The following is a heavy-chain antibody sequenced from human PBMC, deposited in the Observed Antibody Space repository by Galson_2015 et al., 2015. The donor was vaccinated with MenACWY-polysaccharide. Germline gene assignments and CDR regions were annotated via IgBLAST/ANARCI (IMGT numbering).Heavy chain of an antibody. CDR2: ISASGGGT. CDR3: AKYGSGGFYLD. CDR1: GFTFTTYA. Sequence: SLRLSCAASGFTFTTYAMNWVRQAPGKGLEWVSAISASGGGTHYADSAKGRFTISRDNSKNTLYLQMNSLRAEDTAVYYCAKYGSGGFYLDWGQGTLVTVSS. D-gene: IGHD3-10*01. V-gene: IGHV3-23*01. J-gene: IGHJ4*02.